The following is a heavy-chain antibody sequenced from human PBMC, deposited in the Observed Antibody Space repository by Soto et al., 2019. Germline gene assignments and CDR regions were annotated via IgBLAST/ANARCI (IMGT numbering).Heavy chain of an antibody. D-gene: IGHD6-13*01. CDR1: GFTFSSYG. CDR3: AAGSVLAAAGS. CDR2: ISYDGSNK. V-gene: IGHV3-30*03. J-gene: IGHJ4*02. Sequence: GGSLRLSCAASGFTFSSYGMHWVRQAPGKGLEWVAVISYDGSNKYYADSVKGRFTISRDNSKNTLYLQMNSLRAEDTAVYYCAAGSVLAAAGSWGQGTLVTVSS.